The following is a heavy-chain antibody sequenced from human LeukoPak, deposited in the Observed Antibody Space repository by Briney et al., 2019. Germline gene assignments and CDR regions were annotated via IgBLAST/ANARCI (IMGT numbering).Heavy chain of an antibody. CDR3: ARHGGSGWSDDYFDY. D-gene: IGHD6-19*01. V-gene: IGHV5-51*01. J-gene: IGHJ4*02. CDR2: IYPGDSDT. CDR1: GYSFTSYW. Sequence: GESLKISCKGSGYSFTSYWIGWVRQMPGKGLEWMGIIYPGDSDTRYSPSFQGQVTISADKSISPAYLQWSSLEAPDTAMYYCARHGGSGWSDDYFDYWGQGTLVTVSS.